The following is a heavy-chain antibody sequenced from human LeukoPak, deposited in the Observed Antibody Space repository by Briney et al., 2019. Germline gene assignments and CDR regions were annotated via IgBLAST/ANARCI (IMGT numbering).Heavy chain of an antibody. D-gene: IGHD2-15*01. CDR3: ARLYGSTLYLDY. V-gene: IGHV4-39*01. Sequence: PSETLSLTCTVSGGSISSSSYHWGWIRQPPGKGLEWIGNMYYSGSTYYNPSLKSRVTLSVDTSKNQFSLKMSSVSAADTALHYCARLYGSTLYLDYWGQGTLVTVSS. CDR1: GGSISSSSYH. CDR2: MYYSGST. J-gene: IGHJ4*02.